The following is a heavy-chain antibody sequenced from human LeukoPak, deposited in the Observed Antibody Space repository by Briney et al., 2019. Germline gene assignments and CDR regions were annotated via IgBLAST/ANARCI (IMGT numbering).Heavy chain of an antibody. CDR1: GFTFDDYA. Sequence: PGRSLRLSCAASGFTFDDYAMHWVRQAPGKGLEWVSNISWNSGSIGYADSVKGRLTISRDNAKNSLYLQMNSLRVEDTALYYCAKDTTRYGDSDAFDIWGQGTMVTVSS. D-gene: IGHD4-17*01. CDR2: ISWNSGSI. J-gene: IGHJ3*02. CDR3: AKDTTRYGDSDAFDI. V-gene: IGHV3-9*01.